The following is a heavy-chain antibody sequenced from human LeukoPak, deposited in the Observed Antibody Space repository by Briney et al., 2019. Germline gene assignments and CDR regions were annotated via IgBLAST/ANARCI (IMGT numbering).Heavy chain of an antibody. CDR2: IRRRANDGTT. CDR3: TRADGDYDHRFFDY. V-gene: IGHV3-49*04. D-gene: IGHD4-17*01. CDR1: GFNSGDYG. J-gene: IGHJ4*02. Sequence: GGSLRLSCTASGFNSGDYGLSWVRQAPGKGLEGIGFIRRRANDGTTEYAASVKGRFTISRDDSKSIAYLQMNGLQTEDTGLYYCTRADGDYDHRFFDYWGQGTQVIVSS.